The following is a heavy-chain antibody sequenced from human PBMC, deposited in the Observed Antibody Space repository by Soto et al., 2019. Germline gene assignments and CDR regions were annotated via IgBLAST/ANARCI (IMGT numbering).Heavy chain of an antibody. CDR2: ISYDGSNK. J-gene: IGHJ6*02. V-gene: IGHV3-30-3*01. Sequence: GGSLRLSCAASGFTFRSYAMHWVRQAPGKGLEWVAVISYDGSNKYYADSVKGRFTISRDNSKNTLYLQMNSLRAEDTAVYYCARDRPTPSIITMMGRGYYGMDVWGQGTTVTVSS. CDR3: ARDRPTPSIITMMGRGYYGMDV. D-gene: IGHD3-22*01. CDR1: GFTFRSYA.